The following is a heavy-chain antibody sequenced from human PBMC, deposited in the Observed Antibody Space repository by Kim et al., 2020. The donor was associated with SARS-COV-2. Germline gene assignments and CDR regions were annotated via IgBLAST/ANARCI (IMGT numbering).Heavy chain of an antibody. V-gene: IGHV1-69*01. D-gene: IGHD3-10*01. Sequence: FQGRVTITADESTSTAYMELSSLRSEDTAVYYCARDDWYYGSGSYRTDYWGQGTLVTVSS. J-gene: IGHJ4*02. CDR3: ARDDWYYGSGSYRTDY.